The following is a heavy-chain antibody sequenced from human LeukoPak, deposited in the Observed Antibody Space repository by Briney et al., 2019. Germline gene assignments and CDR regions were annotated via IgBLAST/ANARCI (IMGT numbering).Heavy chain of an antibody. D-gene: IGHD3-9*01. J-gene: IGHJ2*01. V-gene: IGHV4-59*01. CDR2: IYYSGST. CDR3: ARDSGRYFDWYFDL. CDR1: GGSISSYY. Sequence: SETLSLTCTVSGGSISSYYWSWIRQPPGKGLEWIGYIYYSGSTNYNPSLKSRVTISVDTSKNQFSLKVSSVTAADTAVYYCARDSGRYFDWYFDLWGRGTLVTVSS.